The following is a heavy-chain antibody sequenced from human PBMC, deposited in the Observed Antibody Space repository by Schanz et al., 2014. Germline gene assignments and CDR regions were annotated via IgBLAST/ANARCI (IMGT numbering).Heavy chain of an antibody. J-gene: IGHJ6*02. V-gene: IGHV3-30*18. Sequence: QPWMSLRLSCAASCFIFSTYGMHWVRPAPGKGLEWVAVISYDGSNKYYADSVKGRFTISRDNSKNTLYLQMNSLRAEDTAVYDCAKGNIRESPRDAYNFDYHYGMAVPRQGAT. CDR3: AKGNIRESPRDAYNFDYHYGMAV. CDR2: ISYDGSNK. D-gene: IGHD3-16*01. CDR1: CFIFSTYG.